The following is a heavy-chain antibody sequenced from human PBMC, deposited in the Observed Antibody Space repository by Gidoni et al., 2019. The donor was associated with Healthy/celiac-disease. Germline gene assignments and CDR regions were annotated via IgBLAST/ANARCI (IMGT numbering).Heavy chain of an antibody. D-gene: IGHD3-3*02. CDR2: ISGSGGSK. CDR1: GFPFSSYA. Sequence: EVQLLESGGGLVQPGGSLRLSCAASGFPFSSYAMSWVRQAPGKGLEWVSAISGSGGSKYYADSVKGRFTISRDNSKNTLYLQMNSLRAEDTAVYYCAKDQHYTGGWFDPWGQGTLVTVSS. CDR3: AKDQHYTGGWFDP. J-gene: IGHJ5*02. V-gene: IGHV3-23*01.